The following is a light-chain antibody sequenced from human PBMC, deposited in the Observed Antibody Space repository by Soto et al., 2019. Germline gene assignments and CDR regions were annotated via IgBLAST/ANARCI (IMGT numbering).Light chain of an antibody. CDR1: QSIIRW. CDR2: DAS. Sequence: DIQMTQSPSTLSASVGDRVTITCRASQSIIRWLAWYQQKPGKAPQALIYDASSLKSGVPSRFSGNGSGTEITLTISSLQPDDFATYYCQQYNTYSTFGQGTRLEIK. J-gene: IGKJ5*01. CDR3: QQYNTYST. V-gene: IGKV1-5*01.